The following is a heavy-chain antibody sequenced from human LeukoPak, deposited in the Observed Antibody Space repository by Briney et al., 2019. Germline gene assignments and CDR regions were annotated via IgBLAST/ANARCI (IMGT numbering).Heavy chain of an antibody. CDR1: GYTFTGYY. Sequence: GASVKVSCKASGYTFTGYYMHWVRQAPGQGLEWMGRIIPIFGTANYAQKFQGRVTITTDESTSTAYMELSSLRSEDTAVYYCARGFGELSPYYYYYMDVWGKGTTVTVSS. V-gene: IGHV1-69*05. J-gene: IGHJ6*03. CDR2: IIPIFGTA. CDR3: ARGFGELSPYYYYYMDV. D-gene: IGHD3-10*01.